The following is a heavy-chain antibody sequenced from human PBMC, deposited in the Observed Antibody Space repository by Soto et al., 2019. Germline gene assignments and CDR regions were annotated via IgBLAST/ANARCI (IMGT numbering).Heavy chain of an antibody. CDR3: ARGSYYSGWV. CDR1: GDSVSSTSAA. CDR2: TYYRSKWYS. V-gene: IGHV6-1*01. D-gene: IGHD6-19*01. J-gene: IGHJ4*02. Sequence: PSQTLSLTCXICGDSVSSTSAAWSWIMQSPSRGLEWLGRTYYRSKWYSDYAVSVKSRITINPDTSKNKFSLQLNSVTPEDTAVYYCARGSYYSGWVWGQGTLVNV.